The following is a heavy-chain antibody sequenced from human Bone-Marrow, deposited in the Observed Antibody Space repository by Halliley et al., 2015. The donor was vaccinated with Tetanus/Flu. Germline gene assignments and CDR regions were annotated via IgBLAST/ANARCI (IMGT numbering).Heavy chain of an antibody. J-gene: IGHJ5*02. D-gene: IGHD3-9*01. Sequence: LSLTCTVYGGSIINYSWSWMRQPPGKGLEWIGYIHHSGSTYYTPSLTSRVTISTDTPRNQFSLKLHSVTAADTAVYYCARWSNYWLLHFVPGGQGPRGPVST. CDR3: ARWSNYWLLHFVP. CDR1: GGSIINYS. V-gene: IGHV4-59*01. CDR2: IHHSGST.